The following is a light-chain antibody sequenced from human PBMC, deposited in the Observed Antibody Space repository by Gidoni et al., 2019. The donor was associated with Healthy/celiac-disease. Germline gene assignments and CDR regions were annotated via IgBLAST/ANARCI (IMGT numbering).Light chain of an antibody. CDR3: QHQT. V-gene: IGKV3-20*01. J-gene: IGKJ1*01. CDR2: GAS. Sequence: PGTLSLSPGERATLSCRASQSVSSSYLAWYQQKPGQAPRLLIYGASSRATGIPDRFSGSGSGTDLTLTISRLEPEDFAVYYCQHQTFGQGTKVEIK. CDR1: QSVSSSY.